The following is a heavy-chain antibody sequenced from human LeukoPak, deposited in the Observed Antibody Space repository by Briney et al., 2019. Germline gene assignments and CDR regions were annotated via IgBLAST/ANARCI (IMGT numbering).Heavy chain of an antibody. CDR3: AKDIQLST. CDR2: IGASGEST. V-gene: IGHV3-23*01. J-gene: IGHJ3*01. Sequence: QPGGSLRLSCVVSGITFSGYSMIWVRQAPGKGLEWVSLIGASGESTYYADSVKGRFTISRDNSKNTLSLQMNSLRVEDTAMYFCAKDIQLSTWGLGTMVTVSS. CDR1: GITFSGYS. D-gene: IGHD5-24*01.